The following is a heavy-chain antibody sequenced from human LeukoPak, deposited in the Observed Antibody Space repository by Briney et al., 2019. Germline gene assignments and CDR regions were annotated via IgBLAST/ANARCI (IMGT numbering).Heavy chain of an antibody. CDR3: ARDRSGYSSGWYHLGY. CDR2: INHSGST. J-gene: IGHJ4*02. V-gene: IGHV4-34*01. CDR1: GGSFSAYY. Sequence: SETLSLTCAVYGGSFSAYYWSWIRQPPGKGLEWIGEINHSGSTNYNPSLKSRVTISVDTSTNQPSLKGSSVTAADTAVYDCARDRSGYSSGWYHLGYWGQGTLVTVSS. D-gene: IGHD6-19*01.